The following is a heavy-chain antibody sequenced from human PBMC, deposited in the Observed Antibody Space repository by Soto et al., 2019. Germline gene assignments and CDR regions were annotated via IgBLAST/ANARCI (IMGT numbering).Heavy chain of an antibody. CDR3: ARSTRDLAKNYGMDV. Sequence: EVQLVESGGGLVQPGGSLRLSCAASGFTVSSNYMSWVRQAPGKGLEWVSVIYSGGSTYYADSVKGRFTISRHNSKNTLYLQMNSLRAEDTAVYYCARSTRDLAKNYGMDVWGQGTTVTVSS. D-gene: IGHD1-1*01. J-gene: IGHJ6*02. V-gene: IGHV3-53*04. CDR2: IYSGGST. CDR1: GFTVSSNY.